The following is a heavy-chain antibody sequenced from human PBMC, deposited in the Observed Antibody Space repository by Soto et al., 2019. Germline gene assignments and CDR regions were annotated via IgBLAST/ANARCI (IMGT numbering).Heavy chain of an antibody. J-gene: IGHJ4*02. CDR2: ISAHNGNT. CDR1: GYGFTTYG. CDR3: ARGRYGDY. Sequence: QVHLGQSGAEVKKPGAPVMVSCKGSGYGFTTYGITWVRQAPGQGLEWMAWISAHNGNTNYAQKLQGRVTVTRDTSTSTAYMELRSLRSDDTAVYYCARGRYGDYWGQGALVTVSS. D-gene: IGHD1-1*01. V-gene: IGHV1-18*01.